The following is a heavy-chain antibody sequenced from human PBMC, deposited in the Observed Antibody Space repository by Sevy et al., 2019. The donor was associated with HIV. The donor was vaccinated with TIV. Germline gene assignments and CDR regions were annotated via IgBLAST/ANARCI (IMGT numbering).Heavy chain of an antibody. V-gene: IGHV1-24*01. Sequence: ASVKVSCKVSGYTLTELSMHWVRQVPGKGLEWMGSFDPEDDETIYAQKFQGRVTMTEDTSTDTAYMELSSLTSEDTAVYYCATTKDYYENSGDPFDYWGQGTLVTVSS. CDR3: ATTKDYYENSGDPFDY. CDR2: FDPEDDET. J-gene: IGHJ4*02. D-gene: IGHD3-22*01. CDR1: GYTLTELS.